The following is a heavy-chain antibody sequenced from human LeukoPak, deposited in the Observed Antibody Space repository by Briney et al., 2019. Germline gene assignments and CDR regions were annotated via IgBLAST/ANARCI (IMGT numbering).Heavy chain of an antibody. Sequence: GGSLRLSCAASGFTFSTYAMSWVRQAPGKGLEWVSAISGSGGSTYYADSVKGRFTISRDNSKNTLYLQKNSLRAEDTAVYYCAPRTDYFDYWGQGTLVTVSS. J-gene: IGHJ4*02. CDR2: ISGSGGST. D-gene: IGHD1-14*01. V-gene: IGHV3-23*01. CDR1: GFTFSTYA. CDR3: APRTDYFDY.